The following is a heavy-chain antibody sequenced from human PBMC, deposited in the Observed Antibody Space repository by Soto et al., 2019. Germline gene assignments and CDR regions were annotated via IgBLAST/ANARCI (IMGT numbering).Heavy chain of an antibody. CDR2: IWSDGNNS. CDR1: GFMFSNHG. CDR3: VRGGNWNVDASDY. J-gene: IGHJ4*02. Sequence: QVQLVESGGGVVQPGRTLRLSCAASGFMFSNHGMHWVRQAPGKGLDWVAVIWSDGNNSYYADSVKGRFTISRSNSKKTLIPQMNSLRAEDTAGYYCVRGGNWNVDASDYWVQGTLVTAAS. D-gene: IGHD1-1*01. V-gene: IGHV3-33*01.